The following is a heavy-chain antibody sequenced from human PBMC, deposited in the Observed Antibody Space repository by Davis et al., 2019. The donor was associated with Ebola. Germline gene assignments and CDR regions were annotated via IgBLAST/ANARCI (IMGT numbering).Heavy chain of an antibody. CDR2: ISWDGGST. CDR1: GFTFDDYT. J-gene: IGHJ6*02. Sequence: GESLKISCAASGFTFDDYTMHWVRQAPGKGLEWVSLISWDGGSTYYADSVKGRFTISRDNSKNSLYLQMNSLRTEDTALYYCAKVSRVKYDYYGMDVWGQGTTVTVSS. CDR3: AKVSRVKYDYYGMDV. V-gene: IGHV3-43*01. D-gene: IGHD4-11*01.